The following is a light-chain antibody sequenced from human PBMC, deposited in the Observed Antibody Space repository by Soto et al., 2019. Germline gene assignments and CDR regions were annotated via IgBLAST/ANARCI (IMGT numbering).Light chain of an antibody. CDR3: SSYTSSSGV. CDR2: DVS. Sequence: LTQPASVSGSPGQSITISCTGTSSDVGGYNYVSWYQQHPGKAPKLMIYDVSNRPSGVSNRFSGSKSGNTASLTISGLQAEDGADNYCSSYTSSSGVFGGGTKLTVL. CDR1: SSDVGGYNY. J-gene: IGLJ2*01. V-gene: IGLV2-14*01.